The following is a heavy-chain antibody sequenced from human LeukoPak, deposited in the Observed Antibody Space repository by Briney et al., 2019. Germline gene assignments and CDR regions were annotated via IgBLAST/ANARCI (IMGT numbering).Heavy chain of an antibody. CDR3: ARGSTYYDSSGQVPFDY. Sequence: GGSLRLSCAASGFTFSTYSMNWVRQAPGKGLEWVSYISSSSSTIYYVDSVKGRFTISRDNAKNSLYLQMNSLRAEDTAVYYCARGSTYYDSSGQVPFDYWGQGTLVTVSS. V-gene: IGHV3-48*01. D-gene: IGHD3-22*01. CDR2: ISSSSSTI. CDR1: GFTFSTYS. J-gene: IGHJ4*02.